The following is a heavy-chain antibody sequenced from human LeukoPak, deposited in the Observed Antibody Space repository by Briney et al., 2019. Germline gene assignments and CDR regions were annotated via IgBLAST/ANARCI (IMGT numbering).Heavy chain of an antibody. CDR1: GGSISNYY. Sequence: SETLSLTCTVSGGSISNYYWSWIRQPAGMGLEWVGRIYASGSTNYNPSLKSRVTMSVDTSNNQFSLNLSSVTAADTAVYYCARTSARGAQFDYWGQGTLVTVSS. J-gene: IGHJ4*02. D-gene: IGHD2-2*01. CDR3: ARTSARGAQFDY. V-gene: IGHV4-4*07. CDR2: IYASGST.